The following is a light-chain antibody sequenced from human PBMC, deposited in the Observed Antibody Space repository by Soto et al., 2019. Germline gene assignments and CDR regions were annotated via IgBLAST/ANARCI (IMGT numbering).Light chain of an antibody. CDR3: QQYYSTPPA. CDR1: QSVLDSSNNKNY. CDR2: WAS. J-gene: IGKJ3*01. V-gene: IGKV4-1*01. Sequence: DIVMSQSPDSLAVSLGERATINCQSSQSVLDSSNNKNYLAWYQQKPGQPPKLLIYWASTRESGVPDRFSGSGSGTDFTLTISSLQAEDVAVYYCQQYYSTPPAFGPGTKVDIK.